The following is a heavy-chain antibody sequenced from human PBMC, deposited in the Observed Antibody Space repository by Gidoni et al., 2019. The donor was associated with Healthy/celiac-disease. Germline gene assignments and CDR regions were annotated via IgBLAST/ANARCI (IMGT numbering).Heavy chain of an antibody. CDR3: ARDPFHDYGDSATYPR. CDR1: GGSISSYY. D-gene: IGHD4-17*01. CDR2: IYYSGST. Sequence: QVQLQASGPGLVKPSETLSLTCTVSGGSISSYYWSWIRQPPGKGLEWIGYIYYSGSTNYNPSLKSRVTISVDTSKNQFSLKLSSVTAADTAVYYCARDPFHDYGDSATYPRWGQGTLVTVSS. J-gene: IGHJ4*02. V-gene: IGHV4-59*01.